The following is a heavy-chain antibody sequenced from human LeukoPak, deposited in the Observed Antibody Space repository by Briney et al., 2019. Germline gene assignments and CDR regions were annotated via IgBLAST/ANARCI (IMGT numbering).Heavy chain of an antibody. D-gene: IGHD1-1*01. Sequence: TTSETLSLTCAVYGGSFSGYYWSWIRQPPGKGLEWIGEINHSGSTNYNPSLKSRVTISVDTSKNQFSLKLSSVTAADTAVYYCATGVPDYWGQGTLVTVSS. CDR1: GGSFSGYY. CDR2: INHSGST. CDR3: ATGVPDY. V-gene: IGHV4-34*01. J-gene: IGHJ4*02.